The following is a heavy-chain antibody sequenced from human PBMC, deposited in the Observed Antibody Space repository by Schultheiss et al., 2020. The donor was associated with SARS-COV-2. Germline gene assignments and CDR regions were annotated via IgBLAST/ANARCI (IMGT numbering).Heavy chain of an antibody. Sequence: GSLRLSCAASGFTFSSYEMNWVRQAPGKGLEWIGEIYHSGSTNYNPSLKSRVTISVDKSKNQFSLKLTSMTPADTAVYYCARGAGAHVYWGQGTLVTVSS. J-gene: IGHJ4*02. CDR1: GFTFSSYE. V-gene: IGHV4-4*02. CDR3: ARGAGAHVY. CDR2: IYHSGST. D-gene: IGHD3-16*01.